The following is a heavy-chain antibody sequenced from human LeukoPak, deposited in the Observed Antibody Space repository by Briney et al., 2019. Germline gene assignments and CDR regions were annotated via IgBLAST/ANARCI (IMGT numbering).Heavy chain of an antibody. CDR2: IKQDGSEK. CDR1: GFTFSSYW. V-gene: IGHV3-7*01. D-gene: IGHD1-1*01. CDR3: SRRVFPDWNPSWFFYR. Sequence: GGSLRLSCAASGFTFSSYWMSWVRQAPGKGLEWVANIKQDGSEKYYVDSVKGRFTISRDNAKNSLYLQMNSLRAQDTAVYYFSRRVFPDWNPSWFFYRGRRGILVTASS. J-gene: IGHJ2*01.